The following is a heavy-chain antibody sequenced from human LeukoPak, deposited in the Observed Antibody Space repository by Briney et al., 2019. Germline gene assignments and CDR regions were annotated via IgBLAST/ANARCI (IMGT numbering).Heavy chain of an antibody. Sequence: PGGSLRLSCAASGFTFSSYGMHWVRQAPGKGLEWVAVIWFDGSNKYSADPVRGRFTISRDNSKDMLYLQMNSLRAEDTAVYYCAKSGYCSSTSCYFYYYMDVWGKGTTVTVSS. J-gene: IGHJ6*03. V-gene: IGHV3-33*06. D-gene: IGHD2-2*01. CDR3: AKSGYCSSTSCYFYYYMDV. CDR1: GFTFSSYG. CDR2: IWFDGSNK.